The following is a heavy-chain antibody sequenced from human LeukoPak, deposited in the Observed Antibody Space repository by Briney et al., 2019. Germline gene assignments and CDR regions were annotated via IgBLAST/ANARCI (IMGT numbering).Heavy chain of an antibody. CDR2: IIPIFGTA. CDR3: ARDQDYYDSSGYYYSRAFDI. CDR1: GGTFSSYA. J-gene: IGHJ3*02. Sequence: SVKVSCKASGGTFSSYAISWVRQAPGQGLEWMGGIIPIFGTANYAQKFQGRVTITADESTSTAYMELSSLRSEDTAVYYCARDQDYYDSSGYYYSRAFDIWGQGTMVAVSS. D-gene: IGHD3-22*01. V-gene: IGHV1-69*13.